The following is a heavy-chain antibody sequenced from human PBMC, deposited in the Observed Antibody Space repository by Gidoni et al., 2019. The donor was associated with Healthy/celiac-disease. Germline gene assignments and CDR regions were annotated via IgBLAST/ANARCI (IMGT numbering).Heavy chain of an antibody. V-gene: IGHV1-2*02. Sequence: QVQLVQSGAEVKKPGASVKVSCKASGYTFTGYYMHWVRQAPGQGLEWMGWINPNSGGTNYAQKFQGRVTMTRDTSISTAYMELSRLRSDDTAVYYCARGRTAITMVRDLAGWFDPWGQGTLVTVSS. J-gene: IGHJ5*02. CDR3: ARGRTAITMVRDLAGWFDP. D-gene: IGHD3-10*01. CDR2: INPNSGGT. CDR1: GYTFTGYY.